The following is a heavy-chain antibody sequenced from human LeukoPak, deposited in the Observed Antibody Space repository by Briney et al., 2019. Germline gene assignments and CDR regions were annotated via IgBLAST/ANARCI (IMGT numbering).Heavy chain of an antibody. Sequence: PSETLSLPCTVSGRPITSYYWSWIRQPPGKGLEWIGYIHYSGTTNYNPSLKSRVTISLDTSKDQFSLKLKSVSAADTAVYYCARRAGSGCYFDYWGQGTLVTVSS. D-gene: IGHD3-10*01. V-gene: IGHV4-59*08. J-gene: IGHJ4*02. CDR2: IHYSGTT. CDR1: GRPITSYY. CDR3: ARRAGSGCYFDY.